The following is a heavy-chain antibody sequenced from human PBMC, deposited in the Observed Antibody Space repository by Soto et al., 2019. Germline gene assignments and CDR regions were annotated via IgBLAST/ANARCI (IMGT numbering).Heavy chain of an antibody. V-gene: IGHV4-34*01. CDR3: ASAVGYYYYGMDV. Sequence: SETLALTCAVYVGSFSGNYWSWSRQPPGKGLEWIGEINHSGSTNYNPSLKSRVTISVDTSKNQFSLKLSSVTAADTAVYYCASAVGYYYYGMDVWGQVTTVTVS. CDR2: INHSGST. CDR1: VGSFSGNY. J-gene: IGHJ6*02.